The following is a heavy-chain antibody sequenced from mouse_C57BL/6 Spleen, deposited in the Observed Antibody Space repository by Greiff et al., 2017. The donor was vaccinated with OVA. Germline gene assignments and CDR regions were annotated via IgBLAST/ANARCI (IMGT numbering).Heavy chain of an antibody. CDR1: GYTFTSYW. Sequence: QVQLQQPGAELVRPGSSVKLSCKASGYTFTSYWMHWVKQRPIQGLEWIGNIDPSDSETHYNQKFKDKATLAVDKSSSTAYMQLSSLTSEDSAVYYCARGGDDSYVDYWGQGTTLTVSS. CDR3: ARGGDDSYVDY. V-gene: IGHV1-52*01. D-gene: IGHD2-4*01. CDR2: IDPSDSET. J-gene: IGHJ2*01.